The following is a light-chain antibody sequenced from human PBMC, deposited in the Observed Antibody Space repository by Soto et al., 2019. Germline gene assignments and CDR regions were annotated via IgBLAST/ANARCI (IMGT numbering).Light chain of an antibody. CDR3: CSYAGSSGFV. V-gene: IGLV2-23*02. J-gene: IGLJ1*01. Sequence: QSALTQPASVSGSPGQSITISCTGTSSDVGSYNLVSWYQQHPGKAPKLMIYEVSKRPSGVSNRFSGSKSGNTASLTISGLQAEDEVDYYCCSYAGSSGFVFGTGTKVTVL. CDR2: EVS. CDR1: SSDVGSYNL.